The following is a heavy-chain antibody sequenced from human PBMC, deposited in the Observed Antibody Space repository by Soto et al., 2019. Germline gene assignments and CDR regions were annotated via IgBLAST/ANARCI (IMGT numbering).Heavy chain of an antibody. Sequence: QVQLVESGGGVVQPGTSLRVSCVGSGFTFRSYVIHWVRQAPGKGLEWVALTSYDGSDKYYGDTVRGRFTISRDNSRNTVDLQMYSLILEDTALYYCARWGPTGGLDVWGQGTLVSVSS. J-gene: IGHJ1*01. CDR2: TSYDGSDK. D-gene: IGHD3-16*01. V-gene: IGHV3-30*19. CDR1: GFTFRSYV. CDR3: ARWGPTGGLDV.